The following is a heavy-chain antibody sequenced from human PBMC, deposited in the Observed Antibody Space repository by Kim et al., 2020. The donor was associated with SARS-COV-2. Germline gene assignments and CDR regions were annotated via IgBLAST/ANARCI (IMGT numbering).Heavy chain of an antibody. Sequence: PSLKSRVTISVDTSKNPFSLKLSSVTAADTAVYYCARDRRGYYDRDGMDVWGQGTTVTVSS. CDR3: ARDRRGYYDRDGMDV. D-gene: IGHD3-22*01. J-gene: IGHJ6*02. V-gene: IGHV4-59*01.